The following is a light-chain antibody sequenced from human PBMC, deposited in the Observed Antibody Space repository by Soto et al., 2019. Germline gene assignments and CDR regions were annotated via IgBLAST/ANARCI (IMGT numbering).Light chain of an antibody. J-gene: IGLJ1*01. V-gene: IGLV2-8*01. Sequence: QSALTQPPSAYGSPGQSVTISCTGTSSDVGCYNYVSWYQQHPGKAPKLMIYEVSKRPSGVPDRFSGSKSGNTASLTVSGLQAEDEADYYFRSYAGSNNFVFGTGTKLTVL. CDR1: SSDVGCYNY. CDR2: EVS. CDR3: RSYAGSNNFV.